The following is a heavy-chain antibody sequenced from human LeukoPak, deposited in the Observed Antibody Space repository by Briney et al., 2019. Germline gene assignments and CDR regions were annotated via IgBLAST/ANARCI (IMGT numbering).Heavy chain of an antibody. V-gene: IGHV3-21*04. J-gene: IGHJ4*02. CDR2: ISSSSSYI. Sequence: GGSLRLSCAASGFTFSSYSMNWVRQAPGKGLEWVSSISSSSSYIYYADSVKGRFTISRDNAKNTLYLQMNSLRAEDTAVYYCAKSGLNRFDYWGQGTLVTVSS. CDR1: GFTFSSYS. CDR3: AKSGLNRFDY. D-gene: IGHD2-15*01.